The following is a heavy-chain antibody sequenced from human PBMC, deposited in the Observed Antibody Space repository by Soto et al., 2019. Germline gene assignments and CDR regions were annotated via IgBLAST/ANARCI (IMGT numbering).Heavy chain of an antibody. Sequence: QLQLQESGPGLVKPSETLSLTCTVSGGSISSSSYYWGWIRQPPGKGLEWIGSIYYSGSTYYNPSLKSRVTISVDTSKNQFSLKLSSVTAADTAVYYCARHVACEVFDIWGQGTMVTVSS. V-gene: IGHV4-39*01. CDR1: GGSISSSSYY. CDR2: IYYSGST. J-gene: IGHJ3*02. CDR3: ARHVACEVFDI.